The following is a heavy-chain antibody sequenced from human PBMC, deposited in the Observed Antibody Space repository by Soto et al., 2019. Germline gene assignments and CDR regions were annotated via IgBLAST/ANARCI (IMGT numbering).Heavy chain of an antibody. D-gene: IGHD6-6*01. CDR1: GFTFRSYT. CDR2: ISSSSSDI. Sequence: GGSLRLSCAASGFTFRSYTMDWVCQAPGKGLEWVSSISSSSSDIYYADSVKGRFTVSRDNAKNSLYLQMNSLRAEDTAVYYCASLVAAPSSSSSYYYGMDVWGQGTTVTVSS. V-gene: IGHV3-21*01. CDR3: ASLVAAPSSSSSYYYGMDV. J-gene: IGHJ6*02.